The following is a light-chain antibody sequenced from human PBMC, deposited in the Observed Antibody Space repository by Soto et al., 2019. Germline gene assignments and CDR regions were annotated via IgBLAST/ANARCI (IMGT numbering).Light chain of an antibody. CDR3: QQSDSIPIT. CDR1: QTISRN. J-gene: IGKJ5*01. Sequence: DIQMTQSPSSLSASVGDRVTISCRASQTISRNLNWYQQKPGKAPKLLIYAASNLQSGFPSRFSGSGSGTDFTLAISSLQPEDFATYYCQQSDSIPITFGQGTRLEI. CDR2: AAS. V-gene: IGKV1-39*01.